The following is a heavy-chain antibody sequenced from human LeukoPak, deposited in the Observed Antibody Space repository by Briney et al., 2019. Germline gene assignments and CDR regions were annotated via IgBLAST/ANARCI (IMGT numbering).Heavy chain of an antibody. CDR3: AKDFLSGTFDP. D-gene: IGHD6-13*01. CDR1: GFTFSGYS. J-gene: IGHJ5*02. CDR2: ISSGSRTI. V-gene: IGHV3-48*01. Sequence: GGSLRLSCAASGFTFSGYSMNWVRQAPGKGLEWLSYISSGSRTIYYADSVKGRFTVPRDNAKNSLYLQMNSLRAEDTAVYYCAKDFLSGTFDPWGQGTLVTVSS.